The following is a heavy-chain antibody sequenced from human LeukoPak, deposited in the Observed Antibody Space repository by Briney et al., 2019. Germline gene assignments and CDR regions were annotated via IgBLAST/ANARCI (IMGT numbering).Heavy chain of an antibody. CDR2: INTDGSGI. J-gene: IGHJ6*04. V-gene: IGHV3-74*01. D-gene: IGHD6-6*01. CDR3: ARTNLASRLDV. Sequence: PGGSLRLSCEASGFTFSNYWMHWVRQTPGKGLVWVSRINTDGSGISYEDSVEGRFTISRDNAKNTLYLQMNSLRAEDSAFYYCARTNLASRLDVWGKGTTVTVSS. CDR1: GFTFSNYW.